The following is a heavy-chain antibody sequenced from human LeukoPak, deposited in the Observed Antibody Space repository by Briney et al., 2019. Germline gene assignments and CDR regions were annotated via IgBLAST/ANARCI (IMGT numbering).Heavy chain of an antibody. CDR3: AGPTAAADYYYYGMDV. V-gene: IGHV1-8*01. CDR2: MNPNSGNT. J-gene: IGHJ6*02. Sequence: ASVKVSCKASGYTFTSYDINWVRQATGQGLEWMGWMNPNSGNTGYAQKFQGRVTMTRNTSIGTAYMELSSLRSEDTAVYYCAGPTAAADYYYYGMDVWGQGTTVTVSS. D-gene: IGHD6-13*01. CDR1: GYTFTSYD.